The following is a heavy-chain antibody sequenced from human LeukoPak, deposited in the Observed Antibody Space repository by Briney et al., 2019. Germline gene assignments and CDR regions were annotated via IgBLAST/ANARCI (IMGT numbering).Heavy chain of an antibody. V-gene: IGHV3-48*03. CDR1: GFTFSSYE. Sequence: PGGSLRLSCAASGFTFSSYEMNWVRQAPGKGLEWVSYISSSGSTIYYADSVKGRFTISRDNAKNSLYLQMNSLRAEDTAVYYCARVGYYDSSGHPNAFDIWGQGTMVTVSS. CDR2: ISSSGSTI. J-gene: IGHJ3*02. CDR3: ARVGYYDSSGHPNAFDI. D-gene: IGHD3-22*01.